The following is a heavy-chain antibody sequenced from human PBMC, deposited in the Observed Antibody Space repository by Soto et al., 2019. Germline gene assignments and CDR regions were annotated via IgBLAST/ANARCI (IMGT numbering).Heavy chain of an antibody. Sequence: SETLSLTCAVYGGSFSGYYWSWIRQPPGKGLEWIGEINHSGSTNYNPSLKSRVTISVDTSKNQFSLKRSSVTAADTAVYYCARVAGRIAARHRALNNWFDPWGQGTLVTVSS. J-gene: IGHJ5*02. V-gene: IGHV4-34*01. CDR3: ARVAGRIAARHRALNNWFDP. CDR2: INHSGST. D-gene: IGHD6-6*01. CDR1: GGSFSGYY.